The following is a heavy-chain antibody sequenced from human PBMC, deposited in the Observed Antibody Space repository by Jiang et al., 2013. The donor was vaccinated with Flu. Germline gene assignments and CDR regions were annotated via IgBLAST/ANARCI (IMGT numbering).Heavy chain of an antibody. D-gene: IGHD6-19*01. V-gene: IGHV3-23*01. J-gene: IGHJ4*02. Sequence: GRGLEWVSAISGSGGSTYYADSVKGRFTISRDNSKNTLYLQMNSLRAEDTAVYYCAKETVAGTLDYWGQGTLVTVSS. CDR2: ISGSGGST. CDR3: AKETVAGTLDY.